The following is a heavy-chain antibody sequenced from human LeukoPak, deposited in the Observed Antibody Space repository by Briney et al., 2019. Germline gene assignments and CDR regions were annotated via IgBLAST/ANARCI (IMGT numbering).Heavy chain of an antibody. CDR3: AAIAAAALY. J-gene: IGHJ4*02. V-gene: IGHV3-30*02. D-gene: IGHD6-25*01. CDR1: GFTFGGYG. Sequence: GGSLRLSCAASGFTFGGYGMHWVRQAPGKGLEWVAYIRYDESYQYYVDSVRGRFTISRDNSKNMLFLQMNSLGAEDTAVYYCAAIAAAALYWGQGTQVTVSS. CDR2: IRYDESYQ.